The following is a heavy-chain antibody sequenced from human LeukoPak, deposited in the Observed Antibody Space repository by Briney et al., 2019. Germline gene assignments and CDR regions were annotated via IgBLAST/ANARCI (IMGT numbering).Heavy chain of an antibody. Sequence: GGSLRLSCAASGFTFSSYAMHWVRQAPGKGLEWVAVISYDGSNKYYADSVKGRFTISRDNSKNTLYLQMNSLRAEDTAVYYRVATMVRGVIIKDYYGMDVWGQGTTVTVSS. CDR3: VATMVRGVIIKDYYGMDV. V-gene: IGHV3-30*04. J-gene: IGHJ6*02. CDR1: GFTFSSYA. D-gene: IGHD3-10*01. CDR2: ISYDGSNK.